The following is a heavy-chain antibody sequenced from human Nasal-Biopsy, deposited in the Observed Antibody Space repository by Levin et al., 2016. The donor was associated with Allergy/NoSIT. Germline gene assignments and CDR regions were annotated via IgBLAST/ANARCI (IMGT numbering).Heavy chain of an antibody. CDR1: GFTFSSHG. Sequence: GGSLRLSCEASGFTFSSHGMHWVRQAPGKGLEWVAVMSYDGSDKYYADSVKGRFTISRDNSKNTLYLQMNSLRTEDAAIYYCAKVLISVAPDSVFYGMDVWGQGTTVTVSS. J-gene: IGHJ6*02. V-gene: IGHV3-30*18. CDR2: MSYDGSDK. CDR3: AKVLISVAPDSVFYGMDV. D-gene: IGHD6-19*01.